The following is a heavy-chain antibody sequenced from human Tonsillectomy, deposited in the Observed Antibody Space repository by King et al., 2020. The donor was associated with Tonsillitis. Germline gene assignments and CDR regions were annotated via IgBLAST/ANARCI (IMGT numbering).Heavy chain of an antibody. J-gene: IGHJ3*02. Sequence: VQLVESGGGVVQPGRSLRLSCAASGFTFSSCGMHWVRQAPGKGLEWVAVIWFDGDNEYYADSVKGRFTISRDNSKHTLFLQMNSLRAEDTAVYYCARDQDYGDYDAFDMWGQGTMVTVSS. CDR1: GFTFSSCG. D-gene: IGHD4-17*01. CDR2: IWFDGDNE. V-gene: IGHV3-33*08. CDR3: ARDQDYGDYDAFDM.